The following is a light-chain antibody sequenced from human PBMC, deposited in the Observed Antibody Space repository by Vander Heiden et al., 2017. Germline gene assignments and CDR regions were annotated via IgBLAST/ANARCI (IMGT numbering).Light chain of an antibody. Sequence: SSVSVSPGQTARITCSGDVLAKKYARWFQQEPGQAPVLIIYKDSERPSGIPERFSGSSSGTTVTLTISGAQVEDEADYYCYSATDNIRVFGGGTKLTVL. CDR3: YSATDNIRV. CDR2: KDS. V-gene: IGLV3-27*01. CDR1: VLAKKY. J-gene: IGLJ3*02.